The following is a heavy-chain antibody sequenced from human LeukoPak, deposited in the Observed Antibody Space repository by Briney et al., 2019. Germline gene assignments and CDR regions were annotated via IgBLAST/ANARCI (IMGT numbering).Heavy chain of an antibody. CDR3: AREAAVAGLDY. V-gene: IGHV3-30-3*01. J-gene: IGHJ4*02. Sequence: PGGSLRLSCAASGFTFSSYAMHWVRQAPGKGLEWVAVISYDGSNKYYADSVKGRFTISRDNSKNTLYLQMNSLRAEDTAVYYCAREAAVAGLDYWGQGTLVTVSS. D-gene: IGHD6-19*01. CDR2: ISYDGSNK. CDR1: GFTFSSYA.